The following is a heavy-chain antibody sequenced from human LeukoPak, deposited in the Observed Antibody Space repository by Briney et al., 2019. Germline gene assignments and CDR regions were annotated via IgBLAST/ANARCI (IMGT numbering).Heavy chain of an antibody. CDR2: MNPNSGNT. CDR3: ARGPPKDFGSGSSWFDP. V-gene: IGHV1-8*01. CDR1: GYTFTSYD. D-gene: IGHD3-10*01. J-gene: IGHJ5*02. Sequence: GASVKVSCKASGYTFTSYDINWLRQATGQGLEWMGWMNPNSGNTAYEQKFRGRVTMTRNTSITTAYMELSSLTSEDTAVYYCARGPPKDFGSGSSWFDPWGQGALVTVSS.